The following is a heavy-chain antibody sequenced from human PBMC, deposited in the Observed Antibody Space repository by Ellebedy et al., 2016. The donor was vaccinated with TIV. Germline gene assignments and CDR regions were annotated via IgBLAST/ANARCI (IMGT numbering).Heavy chain of an antibody. CDR1: GYSLTELY. CDR3: ATWGSGSYYNVIDY. D-gene: IGHD3-10*01. CDR2: FDPEDGET. V-gene: IGHV1-24*01. Sequence: AASVKVSCKVSGYSLTELYMLWVRQAPGKGLEWMGVFDPEDGETIYAQKFQGRVTITEDTATDTASMELSSLRSEDTAVYYCATWGSGSYYNVIDYWGQGTLVTVSS. J-gene: IGHJ4*02.